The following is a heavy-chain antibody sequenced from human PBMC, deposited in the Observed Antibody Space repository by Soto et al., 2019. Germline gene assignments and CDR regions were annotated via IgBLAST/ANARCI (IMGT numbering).Heavy chain of an antibody. V-gene: IGHV3-23*01. CDR3: AKDLVSGDGLWLMDE. CDR1: GFTFRDYA. J-gene: IGHJ4*02. Sequence: AGGSLRLSCTASGFTFRDYAMTWVRQAPGKGLECVSGIYGSGGGIQYADSVKGRFTISRDNYRNTLYLQMNSLRDEDTAVYYCAKDLVSGDGLWLMDEWGQGTPVTVSS. D-gene: IGHD2-21*02. CDR2: IYGSGGGI.